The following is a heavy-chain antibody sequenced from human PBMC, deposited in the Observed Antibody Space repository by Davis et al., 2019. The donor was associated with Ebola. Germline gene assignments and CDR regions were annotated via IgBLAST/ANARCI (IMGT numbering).Heavy chain of an antibody. V-gene: IGHV1-8*01. J-gene: IGHJ6*02. Sequence: ASVKVSCKASGYTFTSYDINWVRQATGQGLEWMGWMNPNSGNTCYAQKFQGRVTMTRNTSISTAYMELSSLRSEDTAVYYCARSIVVVVAASYYYYYGMDVWGQGTTVTVSS. D-gene: IGHD2-15*01. CDR3: ARSIVVVVAASYYYYYGMDV. CDR2: MNPNSGNT. CDR1: GYTFTSYD.